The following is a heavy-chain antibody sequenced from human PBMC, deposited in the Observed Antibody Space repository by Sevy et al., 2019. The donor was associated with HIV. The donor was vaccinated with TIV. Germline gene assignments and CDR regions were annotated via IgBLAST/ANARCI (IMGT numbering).Heavy chain of an antibody. D-gene: IGHD3-9*01. Sequence: ASVKVSCKASGDTFSIYGISWVRQAPGQGLEWMGGFIPLFDTTNNAQKFHDRVTFTADESTSTAYMELSSLRSEDTAMYYCARAFPNILTGYYDYWGQGTLVTVSS. CDR2: FIPLFDTT. V-gene: IGHV1-69*13. CDR3: ARAFPNILTGYYDY. CDR1: GDTFSIYG. J-gene: IGHJ4*02.